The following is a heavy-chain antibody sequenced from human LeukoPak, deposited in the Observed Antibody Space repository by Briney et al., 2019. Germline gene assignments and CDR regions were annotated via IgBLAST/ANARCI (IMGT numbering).Heavy chain of an antibody. V-gene: IGHV4-34*01. CDR1: GGSFSGYY. CDR3: ARGRKRSIVGATNWFDP. D-gene: IGHD1-26*01. J-gene: IGHJ5*02. Sequence: SGTLSLTCAVYGGSFSGYYWSWIRQPPGKGLEWIGEINHSGSTNYNPSLKSRVTISVDTSKNQFSLKLSSVTAADTAVYYCARGRKRSIVGATNWFDPWGQGTLVTVSS. CDR2: INHSGST.